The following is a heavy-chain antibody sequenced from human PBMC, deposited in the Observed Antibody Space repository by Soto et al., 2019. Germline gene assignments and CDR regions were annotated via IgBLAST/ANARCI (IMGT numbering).Heavy chain of an antibody. Sequence: QVHLQESGPDLVRPSETLSLTCSFFGGPISSDNWWSWVRQTPGKGLEWIGEIYHSGNTNYNPSLKSRVTISVDKSKNQFSLKVTSVTAADTALYYCARLSASSKLRGVVINWGQGTLVTVSS. V-gene: IGHV4-4*02. J-gene: IGHJ4*02. D-gene: IGHD3-10*01. CDR1: GGPISSDNW. CDR3: ARLSASSKLRGVVIN. CDR2: IYHSGNT.